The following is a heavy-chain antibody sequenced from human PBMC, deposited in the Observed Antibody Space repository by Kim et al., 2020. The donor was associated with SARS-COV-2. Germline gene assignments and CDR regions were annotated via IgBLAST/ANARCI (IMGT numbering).Heavy chain of an antibody. V-gene: IGHV4-4*02. CDR2: IYHTGST. CDR1: GSSIGTSNW. J-gene: IGHJ6*02. CDR3: ARVALYCSGGTCSPYGMDV. Sequence: SETLSLTCAVSGSSIGTSNWWTWVRQTPAKGLEWIGEIYHTGSTSHNPSLKSRVTISLDKSKNQFSLTLTSLTAADTAVYFCARVALYCSGGTCSPYGMDVWGQGTTVTVSS. D-gene: IGHD2-15*01.